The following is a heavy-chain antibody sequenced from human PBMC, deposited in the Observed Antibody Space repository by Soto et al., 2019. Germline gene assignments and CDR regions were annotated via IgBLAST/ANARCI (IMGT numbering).Heavy chain of an antibody. D-gene: IGHD3-10*01. CDR1: GYTFTTYA. Sequence: QVQHVQSGPEVKKPGASVKVSCKASGYTFTTYAIHWVRQAPGQGLEWMGWINAGNGNTEFSERFRGRVTITRDTSASTAHMELTGLTSEDTAVYYCARRFKSAGWFDPWGQGTLVTVSS. V-gene: IGHV1-3*01. J-gene: IGHJ5*02. CDR2: INAGNGNT. CDR3: ARRFKSAGWFDP.